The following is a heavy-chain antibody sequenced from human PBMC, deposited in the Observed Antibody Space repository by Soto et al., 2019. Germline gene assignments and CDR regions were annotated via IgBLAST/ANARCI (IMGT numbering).Heavy chain of an antibody. CDR1: GFSFSDYG. D-gene: IGHD3-22*01. CDR2: ISSSTTTI. J-gene: IGHJ4*02. V-gene: IGHV3-48*02. Sequence: GGSLRLSCAASGFSFSDYGMAWVRQAPGEGLEWISYISSSTTTIFYADSVRGRFTISRDNANDSLYLQMSGLTDDDTAVCYCARTSGVVSNFEYWGQGTLVTVSS. CDR3: ARTSGVVSNFEY.